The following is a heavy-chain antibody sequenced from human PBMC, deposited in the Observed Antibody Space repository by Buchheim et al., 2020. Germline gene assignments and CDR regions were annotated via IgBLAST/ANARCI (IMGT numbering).Heavy chain of an antibody. CDR3: AKGGYDFWSGYYDEGDY. CDR1: GFTFSSYA. CDR2: ISGSGGST. Sequence: DVQLLESGGGLVQPGGSLRLSCAASGFTFSSYAMSWVRQAPGKGLEWVSAISGSGGSTYYADSERGRFTISRDNSKTTLYLQMNSLRAEDTAVYYCAKGGYDFWSGYYDEGDYWGQGTL. J-gene: IGHJ4*02. V-gene: IGHV3-23*01. D-gene: IGHD3-3*01.